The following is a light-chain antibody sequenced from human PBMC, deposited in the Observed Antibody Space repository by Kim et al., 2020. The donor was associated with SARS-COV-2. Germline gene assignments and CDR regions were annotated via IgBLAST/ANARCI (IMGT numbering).Light chain of an antibody. CDR1: QSLSSTY. V-gene: IGKV3-20*01. CDR2: GAS. J-gene: IGKJ4*01. Sequence: EIVLTQSPGTLSLSPGERATLSCRASQSLSSTYLAWYQQKPGQAPSLLIYGASSRATGIPDRFSGSGSGTDFTLTITRLEPEDFAVYYCQQYGSSPLTFGGGTKLEIK. CDR3: QQYGSSPLT.